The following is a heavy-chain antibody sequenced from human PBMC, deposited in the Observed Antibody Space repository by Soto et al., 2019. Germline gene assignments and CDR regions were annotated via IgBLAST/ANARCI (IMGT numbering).Heavy chain of an antibody. CDR3: ARRADIVTGVDAFTI. CDR1: GDSISSPGYY. CDR2: FYHSGDT. Sequence: QLQLQESGPGLVKPSETLSLTCTVSGDSISSPGYYWGWIRQPPGKGLEWIGSFYHSGDTYYTPSLKSRVTKSVDTSKNQVSLKLRSVTASDTAVYYCARRADIVTGVDAFTIWGQGTMVNVSS. V-gene: IGHV4-39*01. D-gene: IGHD3-9*01. J-gene: IGHJ3*02.